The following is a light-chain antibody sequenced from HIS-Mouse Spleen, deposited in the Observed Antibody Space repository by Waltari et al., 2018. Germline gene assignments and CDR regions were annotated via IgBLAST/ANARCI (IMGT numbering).Light chain of an antibody. J-gene: IGLJ2*01. V-gene: IGLV2-8*01. CDR3: SSYAGSNNVV. Sequence: QSALTQPPSASGSPGQSVTISCPGTSSHVGGYNHDPWYQQHPGKAPKLMIYEVSKRPSGVPDRFSGSKSGNTASLTVSGLQAEDEADYYCSSYAGSNNVVFGGGTKLTVL. CDR2: EVS. CDR1: SSHVGGYNH.